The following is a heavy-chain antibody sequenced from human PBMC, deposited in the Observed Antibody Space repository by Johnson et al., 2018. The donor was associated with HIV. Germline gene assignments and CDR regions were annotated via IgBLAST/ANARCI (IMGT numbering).Heavy chain of an antibody. CDR3: AKAFGGSGWYSDAFDI. V-gene: IGHV3-30-3*01. J-gene: IGHJ3*02. CDR1: GFTFSSYA. D-gene: IGHD6-19*01. Sequence: QVQLVESGGGVVQPGRSLRLSCAASGFTFSSYAMHWVRQAPGKGLEWVAVISYDGSNKYYADSVKGRFTISRDNSKNILYLQMNSLRAEDTAVYYCAKAFGGSGWYSDAFDIWGQGTMVTVSS. CDR2: ISYDGSNK.